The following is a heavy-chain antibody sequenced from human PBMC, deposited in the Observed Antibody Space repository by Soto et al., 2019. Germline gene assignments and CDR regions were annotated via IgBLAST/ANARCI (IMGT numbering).Heavy chain of an antibody. Sequence: QVQLVQSGAEVKKPGSSVKVSCKASGGTFSTYTITWVRQAPGQGLEWMGRIIPIIGIINYAQKFQGRVTITADKFTGTAYMELTRLRSDDTAAYYCAGDPDSHYNDSHASSYPWGQGTLVTVSS. CDR3: AGDPDSHYNDSHASSYP. D-gene: IGHD3-22*01. CDR1: GGTFSTYT. CDR2: IIPIIGII. J-gene: IGHJ5*02. V-gene: IGHV1-69*08.